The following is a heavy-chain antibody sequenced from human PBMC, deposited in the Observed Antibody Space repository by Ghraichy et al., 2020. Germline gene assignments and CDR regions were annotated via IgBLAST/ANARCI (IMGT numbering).Heavy chain of an antibody. CDR2: IKQDGSER. D-gene: IGHD2-21*01. J-gene: IGHJ4*02. V-gene: IGHV3-7*01. CDR1: GFTFSDYW. Sequence: GESLNISCAASGFTFSDYWMSWVRQAPGKGLEWVANIKQDGSERYYVGSVKGRFTFSRDNAENSLYLQMNSLRVEDTATYYCATMVMMLVRNKPEDYWGQGTLVTVSS. CDR3: ATMVMMLVRNKPEDY.